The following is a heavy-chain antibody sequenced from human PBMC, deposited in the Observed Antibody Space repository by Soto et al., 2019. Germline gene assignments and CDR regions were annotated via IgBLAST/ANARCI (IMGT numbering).Heavy chain of an antibody. Sequence: GGSLRLSCAASGFTFSNYGMHWVRQTPGKGLEWVAVISYDGSHQFYTDSVKGRFTISRDNSKNTLYLQMNSLKTEDTAMYYCAKDPKCCTIGSHFLDNWFDPWGQGTLGTVSS. J-gene: IGHJ5*02. CDR3: AKDPKCCTIGSHFLDNWFDP. V-gene: IGHV3-30*18. D-gene: IGHD2-8*01. CDR1: GFTFSNYG. CDR2: ISYDGSHQ.